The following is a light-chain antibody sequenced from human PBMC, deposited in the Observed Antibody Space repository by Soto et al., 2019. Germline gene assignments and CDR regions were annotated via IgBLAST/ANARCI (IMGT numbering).Light chain of an antibody. J-gene: IGLJ3*02. CDR2: EVI. CDR1: SSDVGTYNY. V-gene: IGLV2-14*01. Sequence: QSALTQPASVSGSPGQSITISCTGTSSDVGTYNYVSWYQQHPGKAPKLMIYEVINRPSGVSNRFSGSKSGNTASLTISGLQAEDEADYYCSSFTTSTTWVFGGGTQLTVL. CDR3: SSFTTSTTWV.